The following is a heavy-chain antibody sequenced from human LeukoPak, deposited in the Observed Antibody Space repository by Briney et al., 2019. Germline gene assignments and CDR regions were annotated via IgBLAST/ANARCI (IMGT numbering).Heavy chain of an antibody. CDR2: INHSGST. Sequence: SETLSLTCAVYGGSFSGYYWSWIRQPPGKGLEWIGEINHSGSTNYNPSLKSRVTISVDTSKNQFSLKLSSVTAVDTAVYYCARVNGYRNDFWSGYYDNWFDPWGQGTLVTVSS. CDR1: GGSFSGYY. D-gene: IGHD3-3*01. V-gene: IGHV4-34*01. CDR3: ARVNGYRNDFWSGYYDNWFDP. J-gene: IGHJ5*02.